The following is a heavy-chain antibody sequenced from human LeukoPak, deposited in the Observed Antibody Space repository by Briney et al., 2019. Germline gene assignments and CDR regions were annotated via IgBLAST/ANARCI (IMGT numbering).Heavy chain of an antibody. CDR3: AKDRRFNWNDGDWFDP. CDR2: VSGSGYST. V-gene: IGHV3-23*01. D-gene: IGHD1-1*01. Sequence: PGGSLRLSCAASGFTFSSYAMSWVRQAPGKGLEWVSAVSGSGYSTYYADSVKGRFIISRDNSKNTLYLQMNSLRAEDTAVYYCAKDRRFNWNDGDWFDPWGQGTLVTVSS. CDR1: GFTFSSYA. J-gene: IGHJ5*02.